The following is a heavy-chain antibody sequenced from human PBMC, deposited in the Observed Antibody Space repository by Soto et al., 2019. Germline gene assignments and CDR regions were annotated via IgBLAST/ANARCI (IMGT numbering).Heavy chain of an antibody. CDR2: TSAYNGNT. CDR3: ARDASSGSSNRFDY. D-gene: IGHD1-26*01. CDR1: GYTFTSYG. V-gene: IGHV1-18*04. Sequence: QVQLVQSGAEVKKPGASVKVSCKASGYTFTSYGISWVRQAPGQGLEWMGWTSAYNGNTNYAQKLQGRVTLTTDTSTGTAYLELRSLRSDDTAVYYCARDASSGSSNRFDYWGQGTMVTVSS. J-gene: IGHJ4*02.